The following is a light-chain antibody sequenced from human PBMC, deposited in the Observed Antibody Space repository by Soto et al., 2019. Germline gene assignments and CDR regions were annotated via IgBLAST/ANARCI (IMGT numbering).Light chain of an antibody. J-gene: IGKJ1*01. V-gene: IGKV3-15*01. Sequence: EIVLTQSPATLSLSPGERATLSCRASQSVSDYLAWSQQKPGQAPRLLIYGASTTATGIPARFSGSGSGTEFTLTISSLQSEDFAVYYCQQYNNWPVFGQGTKVDIK. CDR1: QSVSDY. CDR2: GAS. CDR3: QQYNNWPV.